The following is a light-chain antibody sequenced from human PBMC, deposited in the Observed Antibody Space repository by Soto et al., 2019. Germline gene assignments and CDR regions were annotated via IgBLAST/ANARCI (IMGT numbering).Light chain of an antibody. CDR3: CSYTTTNTRV. J-gene: IGLJ2*01. CDR1: SSDVGAYEF. V-gene: IGLV2-14*01. CDR2: NVH. Sequence: QSALTQPASVSGSPGQSITISCTGTSSDVGAYEFVSWYQQDPGKAPKLIIYNVHNRPSGVSDRFSGSKSGNTASLTISGLQADDEADYYCCSYTTTNTRVFGGGTQLTVL.